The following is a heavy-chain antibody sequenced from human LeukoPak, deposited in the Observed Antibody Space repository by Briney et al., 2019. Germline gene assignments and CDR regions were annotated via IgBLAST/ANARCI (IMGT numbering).Heavy chain of an antibody. J-gene: IGHJ3*02. V-gene: IGHV3-23*01. CDR1: GITASSYA. Sequence: GGSLRLSCAASGITASSYAMTWVRQAPGKGLEWVSSISGSGDRTMYADSVKGRFTISRDNFKNTLYLQMNSLRAEDTAVYHCAKDPNGDYIGAFDMWGQGTMVTVPS. CDR2: ISGSGDRT. D-gene: IGHD4-17*01. CDR3: AKDPNGDYIGAFDM.